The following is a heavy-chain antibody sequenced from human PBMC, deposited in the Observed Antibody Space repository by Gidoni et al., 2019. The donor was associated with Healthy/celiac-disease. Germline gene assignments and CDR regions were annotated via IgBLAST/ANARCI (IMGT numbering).Heavy chain of an antibody. CDR3: AKDGAMDDFWSGYYWRDYYYYMDV. V-gene: IGHV3-30*18. CDR1: GFTFSSYG. D-gene: IGHD3-3*01. J-gene: IGHJ6*03. CDR2: ISYDGSNK. Sequence: QVQLVESGGGVVQPGRSLRLSCAASGFTFSSYGMRWVRQAPGKGLEWVAVISYDGSNKYYADSVKGRFTISRDNSKNTLYLQMNSLRAEDTAVYYCAKDGAMDDFWSGYYWRDYYYYMDVWGKGTTVTVSS.